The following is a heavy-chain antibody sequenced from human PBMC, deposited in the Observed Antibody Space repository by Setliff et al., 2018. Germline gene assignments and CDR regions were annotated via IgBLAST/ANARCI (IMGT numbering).Heavy chain of an antibody. CDR1: GYNFITFG. D-gene: IGHD2-2*01. Sequence: GASVKVSCKTSGYNFITFGISWVRQAPGQGLEWMGGFDPDDGETVYAQKFQGRVTMTEDTSTNTAYMELSSLRPEDTAMYYCARSTSWFSTNYWGQGTPVTVSS. J-gene: IGHJ4*02. CDR3: ARSTSWFSTNY. V-gene: IGHV1-24*01. CDR2: FDPDDGET.